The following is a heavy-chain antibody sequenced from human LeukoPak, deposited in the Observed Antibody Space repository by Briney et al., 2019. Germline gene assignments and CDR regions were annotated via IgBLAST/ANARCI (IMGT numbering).Heavy chain of an antibody. V-gene: IGHV7-4-1*02. J-gene: IGHJ6*03. Sequence: GASVKVSCKASGYTFTNYAMNWVRQAPGQGLEWMGWINPNTGNPMYAQGFTGRFVFSLDTSVTTTYLQINGLEAEDTAVYYCARVEEGYGSGRRENYYYYYMDVWGKGTTVTISS. D-gene: IGHD3-10*01. CDR2: INPNTGNP. CDR3: ARVEEGYGSGRRENYYYYYMDV. CDR1: GYTFTNYA.